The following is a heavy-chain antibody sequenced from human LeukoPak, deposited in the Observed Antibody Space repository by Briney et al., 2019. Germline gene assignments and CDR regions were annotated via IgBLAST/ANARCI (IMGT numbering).Heavy chain of an antibody. CDR1: GFTFSNAW. V-gene: IGHV3-15*01. CDR2: IKSKTDGETT. Sequence: PGGSLRLPCAASGFTFSNAWMSWVRQAPGQGLEWIGRIKSKTDGETTEYAAPVKGRFTISRDDSKTTLYLQMNSLKTEDTAVYYCTTLRLALAYGVDVWGQGTTVTVSS. J-gene: IGHJ6*02. CDR3: TTLRLALAYGVDV. D-gene: IGHD5/OR15-5a*01.